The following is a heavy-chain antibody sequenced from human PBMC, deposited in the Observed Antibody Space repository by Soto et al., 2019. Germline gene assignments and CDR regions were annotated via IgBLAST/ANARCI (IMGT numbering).Heavy chain of an antibody. CDR3: ANRGRYYMDV. Sequence: PGRSLRLSCAASGFTFSTSAMTWVRQAPGKGLEWVSTINSASSTFYADSVKGRFTISRDNSKNTLYLQMNSLRAEDTAVYYCANRGRYYMDVWGKGTTVTVSS. CDR2: INSASST. J-gene: IGHJ6*03. D-gene: IGHD2-15*01. CDR1: GFTFSTSA. V-gene: IGHV3-23*01.